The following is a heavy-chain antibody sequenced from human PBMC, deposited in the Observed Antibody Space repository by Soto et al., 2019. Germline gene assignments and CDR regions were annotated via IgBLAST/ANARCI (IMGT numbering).Heavy chain of an antibody. J-gene: IGHJ6*02. CDR2: LHYSGSA. CDR3: AGGTAYYYDSGCYYPTYYHYYGMYL. V-gene: IGHV4-39*01. Sequence: PSETLSLTCTVPGGLISTSSYYWSWIRQPPGKGLEWIASLHYSGSAHYNPSLKSRVTISVDTSKNQFSLKLTSVTAADTAVYYCAGGTAYYYDSGCYYPTYYHYYGMYLWGQGTTVTVSS. D-gene: IGHD3-22*01. CDR1: GGLISTSSYY.